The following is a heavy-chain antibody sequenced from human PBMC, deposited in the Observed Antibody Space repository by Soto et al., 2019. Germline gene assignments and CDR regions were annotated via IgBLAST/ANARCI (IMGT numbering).Heavy chain of an antibody. Sequence: GGSLRLSCAASGFTFRTSWMHWVRQGPGPWLVWVGRLDDDSIRTSYADSVKGRFTISRDNAKNTLYLQIHNLRAEDTAVYYFARDTHCSGGNCYGGGLDVWGQGXTVTV. J-gene: IGHJ6*02. CDR1: GFTFRTSW. CDR2: LDDDSIRT. D-gene: IGHD2-15*01. V-gene: IGHV3-74*01. CDR3: ARDTHCSGGNCYGGGLDV.